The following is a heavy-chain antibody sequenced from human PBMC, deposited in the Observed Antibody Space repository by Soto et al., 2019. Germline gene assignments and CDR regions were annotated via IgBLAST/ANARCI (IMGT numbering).Heavy chain of an antibody. V-gene: IGHV5-10-1*01. CDR1: GYSFTSYW. D-gene: IGHD5-18*01. CDR2: IDPSDSYT. CDR3: AITIGGDPGYSYGSDNYYYYYGMDV. Sequence: PGESLKISCKGSGYSFTSYWISWVRQMPGKGLEWMGRIDPSDSYTNYSPSFQGHVTISADKSISTAYLQWSSLKASDTAMYYCAITIGGDPGYSYGSDNYYYYYGMDVWGQGTTVTVSS. J-gene: IGHJ6*02.